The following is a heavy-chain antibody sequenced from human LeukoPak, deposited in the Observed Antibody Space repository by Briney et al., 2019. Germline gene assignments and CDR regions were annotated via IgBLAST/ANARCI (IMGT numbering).Heavy chain of an antibody. CDR1: GFTFSSYW. J-gene: IGHJ6*03. CDR2: IKQDGSEK. V-gene: IGHV3-7*01. Sequence: GGSLRLSCAASGFTFSSYWMSWVRQAPGKGLEWVANIKQDGSEKYYVDSVKGRFTISRDNAKNSLYLQMNSLRAEDTAVYYCARERITMVRGELDYYYYMDVWGKGTTVTVSS. D-gene: IGHD3-10*01. CDR3: ARERITMVRGELDYYYYMDV.